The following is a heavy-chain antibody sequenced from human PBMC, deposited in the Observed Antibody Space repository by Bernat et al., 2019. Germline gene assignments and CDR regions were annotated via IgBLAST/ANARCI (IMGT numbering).Heavy chain of an antibody. CDR1: GFTFKNNW. J-gene: IGHJ5*02. CDR3: TKDLSAWSS. D-gene: IGHD6-19*01. V-gene: IGHV5-51*01. Sequence: EVQLVQSGAEVKRPGESLRISCQASGFTFKNNWISWVRQMSGKGLEWVGTIYPDDSDTRINPSLQGHVTLSANKAINTAYLQWTSLEASDSATYYCTKDLSAWSSWGQGVQVSVSS. CDR2: IYPDDSDT.